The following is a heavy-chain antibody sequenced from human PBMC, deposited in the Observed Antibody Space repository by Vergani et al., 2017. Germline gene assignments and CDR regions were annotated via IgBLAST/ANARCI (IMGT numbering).Heavy chain of an antibody. V-gene: IGHV3-23*01. CDR2: ISARYPST. J-gene: IGHJ6*03. CDR1: GFTFSACP. CDR3: AKDLGGCNSISCSYYMDV. D-gene: IGHD2/OR15-2a*01. Sequence: EVQLLQSGGGVIQPGGSVRLSCAASGFTFSACPMTWVRQAPGKGLEWVSAISARYPSTYYADSGKGRFTISRGNSKNMRYLQMNSLRAEDTAVYYCAKDLGGCNSISCSYYMDVWVKGTTVTV.